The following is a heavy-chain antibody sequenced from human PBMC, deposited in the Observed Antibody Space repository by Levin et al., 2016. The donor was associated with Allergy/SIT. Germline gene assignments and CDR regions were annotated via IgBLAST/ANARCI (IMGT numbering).Heavy chain of an antibody. Sequence: GESLKISCAASGFTFSNTWMSWVRQAPGKGLEWIGRIKSKTDGGAAHYAAPVQGTFSISRDDSKNTLYLQMDNLKMEDTAVYYCATRNRYLGSLDVWGQGTTVTVSS. V-gene: IGHV3-15*01. CDR1: GFTFSNTW. J-gene: IGHJ6*02. CDR3: ATRNRYLGSLDV. CDR2: IKSKTDGGAA. D-gene: IGHD3-9*01.